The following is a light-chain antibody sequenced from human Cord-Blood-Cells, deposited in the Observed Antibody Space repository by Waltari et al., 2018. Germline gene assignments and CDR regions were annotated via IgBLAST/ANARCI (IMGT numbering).Light chain of an antibody. CDR3: SSYAGSNNLV. Sequence: SALTQPPSASRSPGPSVTIPCTGTSSAVGGANDVSWYQQHPGEAPKLMIYEVSKRPSGFPDRFSGSKSGNTASLTVSGLQAEDEADYYCSSYAGSNNLVFGGGTKLTVL. CDR2: EVS. V-gene: IGLV2-8*01. CDR1: SSAVGGAND. J-gene: IGLJ3*02.